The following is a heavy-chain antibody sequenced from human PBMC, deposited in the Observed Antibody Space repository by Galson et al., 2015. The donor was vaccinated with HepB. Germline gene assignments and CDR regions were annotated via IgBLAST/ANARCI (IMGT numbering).Heavy chain of an antibody. CDR2: INAGNGNT. CDR1: FTTYV. V-gene: IGHV1-3*01. CDR3: ARDLPQSSGWYRGGNAFDI. Sequence: FTTYVLHWVRQAPGQRLEWMGWINAGNGNTKYSQKFQGRVTITRDTSASTAYMELSSLRSEDTAVYYCARDLPQSSGWYRGGNAFDIWGQGTMVTVSS. J-gene: IGHJ3*02. D-gene: IGHD6-19*01.